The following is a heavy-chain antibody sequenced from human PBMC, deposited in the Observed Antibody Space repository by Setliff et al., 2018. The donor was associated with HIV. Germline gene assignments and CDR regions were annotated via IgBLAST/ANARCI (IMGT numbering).Heavy chain of an antibody. CDR2: IIAANGNT. D-gene: IGHD2-2*01. J-gene: IGHJ4*02. V-gene: IGHV1-3*01. CDR3: AGECGSCSSTSCPRTGLDY. Sequence: ASVKVSCKASGYTYSTYPIHWVRRAPGQRLEWMGWIIAANGNTKYSQKFQGRVTISRDTSASTAYMELSSLTSEDTAVYFCAGECGSCSSTSCPRTGLDYWGQGTLVTVSS. CDR1: GYTYSTYP.